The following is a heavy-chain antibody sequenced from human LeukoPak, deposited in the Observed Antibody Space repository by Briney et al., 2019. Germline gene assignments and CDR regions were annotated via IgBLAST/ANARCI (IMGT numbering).Heavy chain of an antibody. CDR2: IIPILGIA. CDR1: GGTFSSYD. CDR3: ASETFYSSGLLAYYYYYMDV. J-gene: IGHJ6*03. V-gene: IGHV1-69*04. D-gene: IGHD6-19*01. Sequence: SVKVSCNASGGTFSSYDISWVRQAPGQGLEWMGRIIPILGIANYAQKFQGRVTITADKSTSTAYMELSSLRSEDTAVYYCASETFYSSGLLAYYYYYMDVWGKGTTVTVSS.